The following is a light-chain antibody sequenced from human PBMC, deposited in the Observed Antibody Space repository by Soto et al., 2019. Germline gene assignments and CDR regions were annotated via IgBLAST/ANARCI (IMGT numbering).Light chain of an antibody. CDR2: KAS. J-gene: IGKJ1*01. CDR3: QHWS. CDR1: QTINRW. V-gene: IGKV1-5*03. Sequence: DIQMTQSPSTLSASVGDRVTITCRASQTINRWLAWYQQKPGEVPKLLIYKASVLESGVPSRFSGSGSGTEFTLTISRLQPEEVATYYCQHWSFGQGTKVEI.